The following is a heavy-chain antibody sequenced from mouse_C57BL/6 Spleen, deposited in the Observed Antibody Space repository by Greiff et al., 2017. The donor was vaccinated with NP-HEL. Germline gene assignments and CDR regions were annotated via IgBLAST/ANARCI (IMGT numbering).Heavy chain of an antibody. V-gene: IGHV1-63*01. CDR1: GYTFTNYW. CDR2: IYPGGGYT. J-gene: IGHJ1*03. Sequence: VQLQQSGAELVRPGTSVKMSCKASGYTFTNYWIGWAKQRPGHGLEWIGDIYPGGGYTNYNEKFKGKATLTADKSSSTAYMQFSSLTSEDSAIYYCARLDTDWYFDVWGTGTTVTVSS. CDR3: ARLDTDWYFDV.